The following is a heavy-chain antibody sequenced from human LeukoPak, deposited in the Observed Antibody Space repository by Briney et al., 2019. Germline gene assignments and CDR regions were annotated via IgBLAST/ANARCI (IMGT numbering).Heavy chain of an antibody. J-gene: IGHJ4*02. CDR3: ARDGRGIAAAGFYFDY. CDR2: TQPDGSAQ. Sequence: PGGSLRLSCAASGFSFSRYWMSWVRQAPGKGLEWVASTQPDGSAQFYVDSVKGRFTISRDNAKNSLYLQMNSLRAEDTAVYYCARDGRGIAAAGFYFDYWGQGTLVTVSS. CDR1: GFSFSRYW. D-gene: IGHD6-13*01. V-gene: IGHV3-7*01.